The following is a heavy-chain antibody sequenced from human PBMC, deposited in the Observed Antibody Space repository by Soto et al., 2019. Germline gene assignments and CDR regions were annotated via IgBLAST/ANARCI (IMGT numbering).Heavy chain of an antibody. CDR3: ARSGTPIAVAGTNWFDP. D-gene: IGHD6-19*01. CDR2: INPSGGST. Sequence: ASVKVSCKASGYTFTSYYMHWVRQAPGQGLEWMGIINPSGGSTSYAQKFQGRVTMTRDTSTSTVYMELSSLRSEDTAVYYCARSGTPIAVAGTNWFDPWGQGTLVTVSS. CDR1: GYTFTSYY. J-gene: IGHJ5*02. V-gene: IGHV1-46*01.